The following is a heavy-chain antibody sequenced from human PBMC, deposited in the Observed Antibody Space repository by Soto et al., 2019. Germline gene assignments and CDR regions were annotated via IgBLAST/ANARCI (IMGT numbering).Heavy chain of an antibody. J-gene: IGHJ6*02. Sequence: PSETLSLTCAVSGYSISSGYYWGWIRQPPGKGLEWIGSIYHSGSTYYNPSLKSRVTISVDTSKNQFSLKLSSVTAADTAVYYCASRMGYQLLFLPTHREYGLAVWGQGTTVTVSS. CDR1: GYSISSGYY. CDR3: ASRMGYQLLFLPTHREYGLAV. CDR2: IYHSGST. V-gene: IGHV4-38-2*01. D-gene: IGHD2-2*01.